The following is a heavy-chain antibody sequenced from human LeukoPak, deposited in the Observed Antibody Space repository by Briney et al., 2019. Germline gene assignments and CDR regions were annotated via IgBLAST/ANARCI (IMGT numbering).Heavy chain of an antibody. Sequence: QPGRSLRLSCAASGFPFNNYAMHWVRQAPGKGLEWVAVISNDGTNKYYTDSVKGRFTISRDNSKSTLYLQMNSLRAEDTAVYYCARSFDIWGQGTMVTVSS. V-gene: IGHV3-30-3*01. CDR2: ISNDGTNK. CDR1: GFPFNNYA. J-gene: IGHJ3*02. CDR3: ARSFDI.